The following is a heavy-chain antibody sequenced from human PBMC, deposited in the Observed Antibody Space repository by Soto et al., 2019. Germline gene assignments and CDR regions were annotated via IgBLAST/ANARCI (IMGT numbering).Heavy chain of an antibody. Sequence: GGSLRLSCAASGFTFSSYGMHWVRQAPGKGLEWVAVISYDGSNKYYADSVKGRSTISRDNSKNTLYLQMNSLRAEDTAVYYCAKSGNYGDYVGYGMDVWGQGTTVTVSS. D-gene: IGHD4-17*01. CDR2: ISYDGSNK. J-gene: IGHJ6*02. V-gene: IGHV3-30*18. CDR1: GFTFSSYG. CDR3: AKSGNYGDYVGYGMDV.